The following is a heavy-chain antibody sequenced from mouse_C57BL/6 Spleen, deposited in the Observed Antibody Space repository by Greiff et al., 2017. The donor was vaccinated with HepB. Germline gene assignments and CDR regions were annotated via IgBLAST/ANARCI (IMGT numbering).Heavy chain of an antibody. CDR3: TMITTVAYFDY. D-gene: IGHD1-1*01. Sequence: QVQLKESGAELVRPGASVTLSCKASGYTFTDYEMHWVKQTPVHGLEWIGAIDPETGGTAYNQKFKGKAILTADKSSSTAYMELRSLTSEDSAVYYCTMITTVAYFDYWGQGTTLTVSS. V-gene: IGHV1-15*01. J-gene: IGHJ2*01. CDR1: GYTFTDYE. CDR2: IDPETGGT.